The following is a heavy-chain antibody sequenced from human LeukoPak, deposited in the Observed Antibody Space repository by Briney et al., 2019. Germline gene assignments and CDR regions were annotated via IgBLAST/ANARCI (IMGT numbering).Heavy chain of an antibody. V-gene: IGHV4-61*02. Sequence: SQTLSLTCTVSGGSISSGSYYWSWIRQPAGKGLEWIVRIYTSGSTNYNPSLKSRVTISVDTSKNQFSLKLSSVTAADTAVYYCARESYYYDSSGYYIRFDPWGQGTLVTVSS. CDR3: ARESYYYDSSGYYIRFDP. D-gene: IGHD3-22*01. CDR2: IYTSGST. CDR1: GGSISSGSYY. J-gene: IGHJ5*02.